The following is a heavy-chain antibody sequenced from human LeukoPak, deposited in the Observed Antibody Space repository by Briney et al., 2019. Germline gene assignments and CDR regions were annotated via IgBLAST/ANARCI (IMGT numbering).Heavy chain of an antibody. CDR1: GGSFSGYY. CDR3: ARDRVPATAIHLNWFDT. V-gene: IGHV4-34*01. D-gene: IGHD2-21*02. J-gene: IGHJ5*02. Sequence: PSETLSLTCAVYGGSFSGYYWSWIRQPPGKGLEWIGEINHSGSTNYNPSLKSRVTISVDTSKNQFSLKLSSVTAADTAVYYCARDRVPATAIHLNWFDTWGQGTLVTVSS. CDR2: INHSGST.